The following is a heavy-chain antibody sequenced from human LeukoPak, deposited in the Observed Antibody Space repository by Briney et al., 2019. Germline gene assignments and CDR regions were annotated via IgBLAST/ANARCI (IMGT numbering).Heavy chain of an antibody. CDR3: ASLYYGGNNFDY. Sequence: PGGSLRLSCAASKFTVSSKYMSWVRQAPGKVLEWVSVIYSGGSTHYADSVKGRFTISRDNPKNTLYLQMNSLRAEDTAVYYCASLYYGGNNFDYWGQGTLVTVSS. D-gene: IGHD4-23*01. V-gene: IGHV3-66*01. J-gene: IGHJ4*02. CDR1: KFTVSSKY. CDR2: IYSGGST.